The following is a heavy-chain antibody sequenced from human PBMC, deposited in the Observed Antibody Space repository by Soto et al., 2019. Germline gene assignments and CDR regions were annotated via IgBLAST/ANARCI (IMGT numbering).Heavy chain of an antibody. CDR1: GYTFTSFY. J-gene: IGHJ6*02. Sequence: ASVKVSCKASGYTFTSFYIHWLRQAPGQGLEWMGVINPTRGATTYPQKFQGRFTMTMDTSTSTVYMDLRGLRFEDTAVCYCARESLQYAGMDVWGQGTTVTVSS. V-gene: IGHV1-46*01. D-gene: IGHD2-2*01. CDR3: ARESLQYAGMDV. CDR2: INPTRGAT.